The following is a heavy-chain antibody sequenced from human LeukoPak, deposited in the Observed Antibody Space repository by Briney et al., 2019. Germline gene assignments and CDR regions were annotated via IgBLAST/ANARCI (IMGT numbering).Heavy chain of an antibody. V-gene: IGHV4-4*07. D-gene: IGHD2-15*01. J-gene: IGHJ5*02. Sequence: SSETLSLTCTVSGGSISSYYWSWIRQPARKGLEWIGRIYTSGSTNYNPSLKSRVTMSVDTSKNQFSVKLSSVTAADTAVDYCARDVVAATHNWFDPWGQGTLVTVSS. CDR2: IYTSGST. CDR1: GGSISSYY. CDR3: ARDVVAATHNWFDP.